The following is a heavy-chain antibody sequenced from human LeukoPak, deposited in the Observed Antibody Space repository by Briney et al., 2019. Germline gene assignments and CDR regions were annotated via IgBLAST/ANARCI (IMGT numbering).Heavy chain of an antibody. CDR3: ARSEIVVVTAIPSYYYYMDV. V-gene: IGHV4-34*01. D-gene: IGHD2-21*02. CDR2: INNSGNT. Sequence: SETPSLTCAVYGGSFSGYYWSWIRQPPGKGLEWIGEINNSGNTNYNPSLKSRVTISVDTSKNQFSLKLSSVTAADTAVYYCARSEIVVVTAIPSYYYYMDVWGKGTTVTVS. J-gene: IGHJ6*03. CDR1: GGSFSGYY.